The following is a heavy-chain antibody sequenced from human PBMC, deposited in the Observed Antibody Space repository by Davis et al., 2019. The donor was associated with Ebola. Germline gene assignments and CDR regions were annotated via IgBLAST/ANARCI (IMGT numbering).Heavy chain of an antibody. CDR2: ISYDGSNK. CDR3: ARGKDVPGY. Sequence: GESLKISCAASGFTFSSYGMHWVRQAPGKGLEWVAVISYDGSNKYYADSVKGRFTISRDNSKNTLYLQMNSLRAEDTAVYYCARGKDVPGYWGQGTLVTASS. D-gene: IGHD6-6*01. CDR1: GFTFSSYG. J-gene: IGHJ4*02. V-gene: IGHV3-30*03.